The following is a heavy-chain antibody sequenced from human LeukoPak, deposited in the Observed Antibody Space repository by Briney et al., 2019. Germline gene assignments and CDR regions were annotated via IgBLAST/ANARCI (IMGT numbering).Heavy chain of an antibody. CDR1: GFSFSKYW. Sequence: PGGSLRLSCAASGFSFSKYWMHWVRQTPGEGLVWVSRIKEDGTYTSYADSVKGRFTISRDNARNTVFLQMNSLRAEDTAVYYCARDFDMGITPGDDFDFWGQGTLV. CDR3: ARDFDMGITPGDDFDF. CDR2: IKEDGTYT. V-gene: IGHV3-74*01. D-gene: IGHD3-9*01. J-gene: IGHJ4*02.